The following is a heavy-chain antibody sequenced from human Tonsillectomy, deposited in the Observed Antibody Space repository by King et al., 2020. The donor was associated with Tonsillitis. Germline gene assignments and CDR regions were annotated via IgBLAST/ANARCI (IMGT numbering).Heavy chain of an antibody. D-gene: IGHD3-22*01. CDR1: GGTFSSYA. CDR2: IIPILGIA. V-gene: IGHV1-69*04. CDR3: ARSNYYDSSGYYLPDAFDI. Sequence: QLVQSGAEVKNPGSSVKVSCKASGGTFSSYAISWVRQAPGQGLEWMGRIIPILGIANYAHKFQGRVTITADKSTSTAYMELSSLRSEDTAVYYCARSNYYDSSGYYLPDAFDIWGQGTMVTVSS. J-gene: IGHJ3*02.